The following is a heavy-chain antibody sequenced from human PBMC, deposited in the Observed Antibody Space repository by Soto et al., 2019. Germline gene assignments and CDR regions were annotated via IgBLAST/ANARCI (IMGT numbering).Heavy chain of an antibody. CDR3: ARVCISTSCLNWFDP. CDR1: GGSISSGGYY. Sequence: QVQLQESGPGLVKPSQTLSLTCTVSGGSISSGGYYWSWIRQHPGKGLEWIGCIYYSGSTYYNPSLKSRVTISVDTSKNQFSLKLSSVTAADTAVYYCARVCISTSCLNWFDPWGQGTLVTVSS. CDR2: IYYSGST. V-gene: IGHV4-31*03. D-gene: IGHD2-2*01. J-gene: IGHJ5*02.